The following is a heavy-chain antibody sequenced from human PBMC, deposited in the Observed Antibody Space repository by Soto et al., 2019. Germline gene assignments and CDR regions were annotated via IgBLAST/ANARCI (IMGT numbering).Heavy chain of an antibody. J-gene: IGHJ5*02. D-gene: IGHD5-12*01. CDR3: ARHVATTYNWFDP. CDR1: GGSISSGGYY. Sequence: TLSLTCTVSGGSISSGGYYWSWIRQHPGKGLEWIGYIYYSGSTYYNPSLKSRVTISVDTSKNQFSLKLSSVTAADTAVYYCARHVATTYNWFDPWGQGTLVTVSS. V-gene: IGHV4-31*03. CDR2: IYYSGST.